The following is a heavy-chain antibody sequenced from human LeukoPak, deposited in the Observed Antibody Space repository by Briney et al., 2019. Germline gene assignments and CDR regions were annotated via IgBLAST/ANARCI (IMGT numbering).Heavy chain of an antibody. Sequence: GGSLRLSCAASGFTFSDYYMSWIRQAPGKGLEWVSYIGGSGTTIFYAHSVKGRFTISRDNAKNSLYLQMNSLRAEDTAVYYCATCLPSSGSYYYFDYWGQGTLVTVSS. CDR3: ATCLPSSGSYYYFDY. D-gene: IGHD1-26*01. J-gene: IGHJ4*02. CDR1: GFTFSDYY. CDR2: IGGSGTTI. V-gene: IGHV3-11*01.